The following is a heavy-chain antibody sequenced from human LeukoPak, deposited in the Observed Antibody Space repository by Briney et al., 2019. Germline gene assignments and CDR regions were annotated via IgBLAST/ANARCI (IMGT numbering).Heavy chain of an antibody. CDR1: GFTFSNYW. Sequence: PGGSLRLSCEGSGFTFSNYWMGWVRQAPGKGLQWVANIKTDGSEKYYVDSVKGRFTISRDNAKNSLYLQMNSLRAEDTAVYYCAGSILTGYPNFDYWGQGTLVTVSS. J-gene: IGHJ4*02. D-gene: IGHD3-9*01. CDR2: IKTDGSEK. V-gene: IGHV3-7*01. CDR3: AGSILTGYPNFDY.